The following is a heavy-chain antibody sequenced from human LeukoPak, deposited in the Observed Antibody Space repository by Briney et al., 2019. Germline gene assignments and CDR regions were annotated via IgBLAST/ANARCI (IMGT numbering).Heavy chain of an antibody. CDR1: GFTFSNAW. D-gene: IGHD3-3*01. J-gene: IGHJ4*02. V-gene: IGHV3-15*01. CDR2: IKSKTDGGTT. Sequence: GGSLRLSCAASGFTFSNAWMSWVRQAPGKGLEWVGRIKSKTDGGTTDYAAPVKGRFTISRDDSKNTLYLQMNSLKTEDTAVYYCTTDVLYDFWSAPPLWGQGTLVTVSS. CDR3: TTDVLYDFWSAPPL.